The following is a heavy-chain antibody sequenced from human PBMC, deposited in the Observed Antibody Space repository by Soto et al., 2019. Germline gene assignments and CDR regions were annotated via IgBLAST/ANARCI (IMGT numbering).Heavy chain of an antibody. J-gene: IGHJ4*02. CDR2: IHYSGST. V-gene: IGHV4-31*03. Sequence: TLSLTCTVSGGSISSGGYYWSWIRQHPGKGLEWIGYIHYSGSTYYNPSLKSRVTISVDTSKNQFSLKLISVTAADTSVYYCARILMVRGVITYPDYWGQGTLVTVSS. CDR1: GGSISSGGYY. CDR3: ARILMVRGVITYPDY. D-gene: IGHD3-10*01.